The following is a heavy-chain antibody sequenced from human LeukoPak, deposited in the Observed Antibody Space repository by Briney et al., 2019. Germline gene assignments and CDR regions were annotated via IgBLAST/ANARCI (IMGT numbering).Heavy chain of an antibody. J-gene: IGHJ4*02. V-gene: IGHV1-18*01. D-gene: IGHD3-3*01. CDR2: ISAYNGNT. Sequence: ASVKVSCKASGYTFTSYGVSWVRQAPGQGLEWMGWISAYNGNTNYAQKLQGRVTMSTDTSTSTAYMELRSLRSDDTAVYYCARCPMGTSDFWSGYWADYFDYWGQGTLVTVSS. CDR3: ARCPMGTSDFWSGYWADYFDY. CDR1: GYTFTSYG.